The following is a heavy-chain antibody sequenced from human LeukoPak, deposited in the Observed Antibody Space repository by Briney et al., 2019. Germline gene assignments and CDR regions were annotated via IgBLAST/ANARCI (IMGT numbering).Heavy chain of an antibody. J-gene: IGHJ4*02. D-gene: IGHD7-27*01. CDR3: ARDINWVGGY. Sequence: GGSLRLSCAASGFTFSSYEMNWVRQAPGKGLEWVSYISSSDNTIYYADSVKGRFTISRDNAKNSLYLQMNSLRAEDTAVYYCARDINWVGGYWGQGTLVTVTS. V-gene: IGHV3-48*03. CDR1: GFTFSSYE. CDR2: ISSSDNTI.